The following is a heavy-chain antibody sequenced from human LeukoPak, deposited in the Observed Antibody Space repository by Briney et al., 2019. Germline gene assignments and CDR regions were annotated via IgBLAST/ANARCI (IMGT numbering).Heavy chain of an antibody. Sequence: GGSLRLSGAASGFTFSSYAMNWVRQAPGQGLEWGSFISSSTGSIYYADSVKGRFTIARDNAKNSLYLQMNSLRVEDTAVYYCARTGYSYGYGMYGMDVWGQGTTVTVSS. D-gene: IGHD5-18*01. V-gene: IGHV3-21*01. J-gene: IGHJ6*02. CDR3: ARTGYSYGYGMYGMDV. CDR2: ISSSTGSI. CDR1: GFTFSSYA.